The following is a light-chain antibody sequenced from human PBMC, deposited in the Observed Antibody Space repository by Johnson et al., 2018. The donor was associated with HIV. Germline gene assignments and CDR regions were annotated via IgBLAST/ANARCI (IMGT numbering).Light chain of an antibody. CDR1: SSNIGNNY. J-gene: IGLJ1*01. CDR3: GTWDSSLSAHYV. Sequence: QSVLTQPPSVSAAPGQKVTISCSGSSSNIGNNYVSWYQQFPGTAPKLLIYENNKRPSGIPDRLSGSKSGTSATLGITGLQTGDEADYYCGTWDSSLSAHYVFGTGTKITVL. CDR2: ENN. V-gene: IGLV1-51*02.